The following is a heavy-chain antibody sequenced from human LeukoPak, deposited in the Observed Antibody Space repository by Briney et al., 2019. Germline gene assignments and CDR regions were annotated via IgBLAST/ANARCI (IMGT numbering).Heavy chain of an antibody. V-gene: IGHV1-2*02. D-gene: IGHD6-13*01. CDR2: INPNSGGT. CDR3: ARVEQGSSWYHYSYGMDV. J-gene: IGHJ6*02. CDR1: GYAFTGYY. Sequence: ASVKVSCKASGYAFTGYYIHWVRQAPGQGLEWMGWINPNSGGTNYAQKFQGRVTMTRDTSISTAYMELSRLRSGDTAVYYCARVEQGSSWYHYSYGMDVWGQGTTFTVSS.